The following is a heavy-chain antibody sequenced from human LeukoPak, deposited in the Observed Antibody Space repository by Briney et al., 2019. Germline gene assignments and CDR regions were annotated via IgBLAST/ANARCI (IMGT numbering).Heavy chain of an antibody. V-gene: IGHV4-30-4*08. CDR1: GGSITSGVYY. CDR3: ARERDYYGSGSYTFDY. CDR2: IYYSGST. Sequence: SPTLSLTCTVSGGSITSGVYYWSWIRQPPGKGLEWIGYIYYSGSTYYNPSLKSRVTISVDTSKNQFSLKLSSVTAADTAVYYCARERDYYGSGSYTFDYWGQGTLVTVST. J-gene: IGHJ4*02. D-gene: IGHD3-10*01.